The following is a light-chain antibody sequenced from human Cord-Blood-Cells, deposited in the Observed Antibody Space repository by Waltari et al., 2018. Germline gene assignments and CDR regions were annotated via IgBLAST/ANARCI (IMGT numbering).Light chain of an antibody. CDR3: AAWDEGLNGWV. Sequence: QSVLTQPPSVSEAPRQRVTISCSGSSSNIGNNAVNWYQQLPGKAPKLLIYYDDLLPGGVSSRFSGSTSGTAACLAISGLRSEGEADYYCAAWDEGLNGWVFGGGTKLTVL. CDR1: SSNIGNNA. V-gene: IGLV1-36*01. CDR2: YDD. J-gene: IGLJ3*02.